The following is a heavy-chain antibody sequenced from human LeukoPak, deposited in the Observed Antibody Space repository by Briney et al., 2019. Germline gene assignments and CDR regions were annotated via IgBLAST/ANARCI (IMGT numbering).Heavy chain of an antibody. CDR2: IYHSGST. D-gene: IGHD4-23*01. CDR1: GGSISSGGYS. J-gene: IGHJ6*02. Sequence: SKTLSLTCAVSGGSISSGGYSWSWIRQPPGKGLEWIGYIYHSGSTYYNPSLKSRVTISVDRSKNQFSLKLSSVTAADTAVYYCAREVRWPYYNYGMDVWGQGTTVTVSS. CDR3: AREVRWPYYNYGMDV. V-gene: IGHV4-30-2*01.